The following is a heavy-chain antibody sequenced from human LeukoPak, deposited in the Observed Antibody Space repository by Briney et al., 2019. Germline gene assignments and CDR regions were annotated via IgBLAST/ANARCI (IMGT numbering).Heavy chain of an antibody. CDR2: MYYSGST. CDR3: ARQYYDNTGYYYFDY. V-gene: IGHV4-39*01. D-gene: IGHD3-22*01. Sequence: PSETLSLTCSVSGDAITGSSYYWGWIRQPPGKGLEWIGSMYYSGSTYSNPSLKSRVTMSADTSKNQFSLKLSFVSAADTAVYYCARQYYDNTGYYYFDYWGQGTLVTVSS. CDR1: GDAITGSSYY. J-gene: IGHJ4*02.